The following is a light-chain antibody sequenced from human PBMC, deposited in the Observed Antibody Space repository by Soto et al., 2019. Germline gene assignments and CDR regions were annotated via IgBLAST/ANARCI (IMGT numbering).Light chain of an antibody. J-gene: IGKJ4*01. V-gene: IGKV1-9*01. Sequence: DIHLTQSPSLLSASVGDRVTITCRASQGISQYVAWYQQKPCKAPKLLIYAAVVLQGGITSRFSGSGSATEFILTISGLQPEDFATYYCQQVNYYPFTFGGGTRVEIK. CDR2: AAV. CDR3: QQVNYYPFT. CDR1: QGISQY.